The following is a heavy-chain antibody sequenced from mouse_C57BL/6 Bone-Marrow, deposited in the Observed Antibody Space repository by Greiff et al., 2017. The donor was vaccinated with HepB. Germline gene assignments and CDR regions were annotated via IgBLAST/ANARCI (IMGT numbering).Heavy chain of an antibody. J-gene: IGHJ3*01. CDR2: IDPENGDT. Sequence: EVQGVESGAELVRPGASVKLSCTASGFNIKDDYMHWVKQRPEQGLEWIGWIDPENGDTEYASKFQGKATITADTSSNTAYLQLSSLTSEDTAVYYCTTGGLRPFAYWGQGTLVTVSA. V-gene: IGHV14-4*01. CDR3: TTGGLRPFAY. CDR1: GFNIKDDY. D-gene: IGHD1-2*01.